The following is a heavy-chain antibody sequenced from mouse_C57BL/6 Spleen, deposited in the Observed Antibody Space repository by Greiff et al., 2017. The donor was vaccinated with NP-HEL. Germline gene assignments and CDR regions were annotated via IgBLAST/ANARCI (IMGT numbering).Heavy chain of an antibody. Sequence: EVQVVESGGGLVQPGGSLKLSCAASGFTFSDYYMYWVRQTPEKRLEWVAYISNGGGSTYYPDTVKGRFTISRDNAKNTLYLQMSRLTSEDTAMYYCARQYGNYEYYAMDYWGQGTSVTVSS. CDR1: GFTFSDYY. CDR2: ISNGGGST. CDR3: ARQYGNYEYYAMDY. J-gene: IGHJ4*01. V-gene: IGHV5-12*01. D-gene: IGHD2-10*02.